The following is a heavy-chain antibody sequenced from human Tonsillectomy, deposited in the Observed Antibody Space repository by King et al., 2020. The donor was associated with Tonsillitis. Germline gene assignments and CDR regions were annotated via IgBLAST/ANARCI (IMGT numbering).Heavy chain of an antibody. CDR3: ARVGTSGSYGS. J-gene: IGHJ5*01. V-gene: IGHV3-30-3*01. CDR2: ISDDGSNK. D-gene: IGHD1-26*01. CDR1: GFTFSNYA. Sequence: VQLVESGGGVVQPGRSLRLSCAASGFTFSNYAMHWVRQAPGKGLEWVAVISDDGSNKYYADSVKGRFTISRDNSKKTMYLQMDNLRAEDTAVYYCARVGTSGSYGSWGHGTLVTVSS.